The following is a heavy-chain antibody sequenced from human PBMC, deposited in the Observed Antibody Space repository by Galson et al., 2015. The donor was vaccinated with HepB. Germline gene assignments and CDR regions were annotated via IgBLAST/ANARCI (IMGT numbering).Heavy chain of an antibody. V-gene: IGHV7-4-1*02. CDR3: AREGGSGRFLDV. CDR1: GYIFARHP. J-gene: IGHJ6*02. CDR2: ISPNTGNP. Sequence: SVKVSCKASGYIFARHPINWVRQAPGQGLEWMGWISPNTGNPTYARVLTGRIVFSLDTSVNTAYLQIRGLKAEDTAMYYCAREGGSGRFLDVWGQGTTVTVSS. D-gene: IGHD3-10*01.